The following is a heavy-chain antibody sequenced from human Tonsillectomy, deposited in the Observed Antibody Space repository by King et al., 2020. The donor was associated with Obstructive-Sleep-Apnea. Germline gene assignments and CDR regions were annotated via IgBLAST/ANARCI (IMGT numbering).Heavy chain of an antibody. D-gene: IGHD1-26*01. CDR1: GGTFSSYA. J-gene: IGHJ4*02. V-gene: IGHV1-69*04. CDR2: IIPILGIA. Sequence: QLVQSGAEVKKPGSSVKVSCKASGGTFSSYAISWVRQAPGQGLEWMGGIIPILGIANYAQKFQGRVTITADKSTSTAYMELSSLRSEDTAVYYCARSRSGVGATTGFFGRYFDYWGKGTLVTVSS. CDR3: ARSRSGVGATTGFFGRYFDY.